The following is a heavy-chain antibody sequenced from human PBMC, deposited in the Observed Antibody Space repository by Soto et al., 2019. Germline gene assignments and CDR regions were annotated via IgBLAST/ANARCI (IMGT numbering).Heavy chain of an antibody. CDR2: ISVYNGNS. CDR1: GYTFTNYG. V-gene: IGHV1-18*01. CDR3: ARRPPLDTATETYYHGMEV. J-gene: IGHJ6*01. Sequence: GASVKVSCKASGYTFTNYGIDWVRQAPGQGLEWMGLISVYNGNSKYAQKFQGRVTMTTDTSTSTAYMELRSLNPDDSGMYYCARRPPLDTATETYYHGMEVWGQGTPVTVSS. D-gene: IGHD5-18*01.